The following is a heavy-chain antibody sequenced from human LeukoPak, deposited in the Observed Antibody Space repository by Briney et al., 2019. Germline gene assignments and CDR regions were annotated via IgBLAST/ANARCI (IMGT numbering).Heavy chain of an antibody. CDR1: GFTVSSNY. Sequence: GGSLRLSCATSGFTVSSNYMSWVRQALEKGLEWVSLLYSGGSTYYADSVKGRFTISRDNSKNTLYLQMNSLRAEDTAVYYCARDSLGYGDYPRDAFDIWGQGTMVTVSS. V-gene: IGHV3-66*01. CDR2: LYSGGST. CDR3: ARDSLGYGDYPRDAFDI. D-gene: IGHD4-17*01. J-gene: IGHJ3*02.